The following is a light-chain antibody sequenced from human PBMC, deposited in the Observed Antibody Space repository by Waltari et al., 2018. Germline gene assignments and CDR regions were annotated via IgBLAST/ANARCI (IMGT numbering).Light chain of an antibody. Sequence: QSVLTQPPSASGTPGQRVTISCSGSSSNIGSNTVNWYQQLPGTAPKLLIYSHNRRPSGVPDRFSGPKSGTSASLAISGLQSEDEADYYCAAWDDSLNGPVFGGGTKLTVL. CDR2: SHN. J-gene: IGLJ3*02. CDR3: AAWDDSLNGPV. V-gene: IGLV1-44*01. CDR1: SSNIGSNT.